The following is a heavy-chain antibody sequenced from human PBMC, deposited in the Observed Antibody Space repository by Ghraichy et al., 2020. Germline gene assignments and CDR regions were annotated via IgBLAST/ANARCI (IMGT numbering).Heavy chain of an antibody. CDR2: IIPIFGTA. V-gene: IGHV1-69*06. CDR3: ASLDQGADLDYYYYYMDV. Sequence: SVKVSCKASGGTFSSYAISWVRQAPGQGLEWMGGIIPIFGTANYAQKFQGRVTITADKSTSTAYMELSSLRSEDTAVYYCASLDQGADLDYYYYYMDVWGKGTTVTVSS. J-gene: IGHJ6*03. D-gene: IGHD3/OR15-3a*01. CDR1: GGTFSSYA.